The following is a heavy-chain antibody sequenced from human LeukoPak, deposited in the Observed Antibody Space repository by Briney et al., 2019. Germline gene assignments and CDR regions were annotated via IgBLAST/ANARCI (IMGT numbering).Heavy chain of an antibody. D-gene: IGHD3-9*01. V-gene: IGHV7-4-1*02. J-gene: IGHJ4*02. CDR3: ARLDGDILTGGFDY. Sequence: WASVKVSCKASGYTFTSYAMNWVRQAPGQGLEWMGWINTNTGNPTYAQGFTGRFVFPLDTSVSTAYLQISSLKAEDTAVYYCARLDGDILTGGFDYWGQGTLVTVSS. CDR2: INTNTGNP. CDR1: GYTFTSYA.